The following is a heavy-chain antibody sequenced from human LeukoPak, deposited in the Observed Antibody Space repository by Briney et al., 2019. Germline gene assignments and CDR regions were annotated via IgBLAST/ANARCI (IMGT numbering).Heavy chain of an antibody. D-gene: IGHD6-13*01. J-gene: IGHJ6*03. CDR1: GGFINSYY. Sequence: SETLSLTCTVSGGFINSYYWTWIRQPPGKGLEWIGNIYNSGNTNYNPSLKSRVTISVDTSKNQFSLKLSSVTAADTAVYYCARGYSSSWYYYYYMDVWGKGTTVTVSS. CDR2: IYNSGNT. V-gene: IGHV4-59*12. CDR3: ARGYSSSWYYYYYMDV.